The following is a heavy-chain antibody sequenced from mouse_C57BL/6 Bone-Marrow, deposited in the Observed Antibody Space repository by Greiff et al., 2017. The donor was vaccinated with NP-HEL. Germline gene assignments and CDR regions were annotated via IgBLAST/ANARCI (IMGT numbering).Heavy chain of an antibody. CDR2: IDPSDSYT. V-gene: IGHV1-59*01. CDR3: AREWDYYGSRYGNYFDY. CDR1: GYTFTSYW. J-gene: IGHJ2*01. Sequence: QVHVKQSGAELVRPGTSVKLSCKASGYTFTSYWMHWVKQRPGQGLEWIGVIDPSDSYTNYNQKFKGKATLTVDTSSSTAYMQLSSLTSEDSAVYYCAREWDYYGSRYGNYFDYWGQGTTLTVSS. D-gene: IGHD1-1*01.